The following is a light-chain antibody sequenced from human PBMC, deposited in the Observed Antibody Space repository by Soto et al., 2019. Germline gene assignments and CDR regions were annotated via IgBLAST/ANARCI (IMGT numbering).Light chain of an antibody. CDR2: DAY. CDR1: QSVSSY. V-gene: IGKV3-11*01. J-gene: IGKJ4*01. CDR3: QKHSNWRWLT. Sequence: IVRTQSPATLSVSPGERANLSCSASQSVSSYLAWYQQKAGQAPRLLIYDAYNRATGIPARFSGSVSGTDFTLTIRRLETQDFAVYYCQKHSNWRWLTVGGGPK.